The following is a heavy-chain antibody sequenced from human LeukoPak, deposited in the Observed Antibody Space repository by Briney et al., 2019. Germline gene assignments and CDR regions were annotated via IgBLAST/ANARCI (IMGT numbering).Heavy chain of an antibody. J-gene: IGHJ4*02. Sequence: PGGSLRLSCTASGFTFGDYAMSWVRQAPGKGLEWVGFIRSKAYGGTTEYAASVKGRFTISRDDSKSIAYLQMNSLKTEDTAVYYCTRARYCSGGSCYSGLYYFDYWGQGTLVTVSS. V-gene: IGHV3-49*04. D-gene: IGHD2-15*01. CDR1: GFTFGDYA. CDR3: TRARYCSGGSCYSGLYYFDY. CDR2: IRSKAYGGTT.